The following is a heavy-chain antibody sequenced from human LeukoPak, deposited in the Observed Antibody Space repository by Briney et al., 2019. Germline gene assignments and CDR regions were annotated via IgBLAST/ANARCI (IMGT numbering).Heavy chain of an antibody. D-gene: IGHD2-2*01. CDR3: AKAGGGYCSSTSCERHPFDY. CDR1: GFTFSSYA. Sequence: GGSLRLSCAASGFTFSSYAMSWVRQAPGKGLEWVSAISASGGSTYYADSVKGRFTISRDNAKNTLYLQMNSLRAEDTAVYYCAKAGGGYCSSTSCERHPFDYWGQGTLVTVSS. CDR2: ISASGGST. V-gene: IGHV3-23*01. J-gene: IGHJ4*02.